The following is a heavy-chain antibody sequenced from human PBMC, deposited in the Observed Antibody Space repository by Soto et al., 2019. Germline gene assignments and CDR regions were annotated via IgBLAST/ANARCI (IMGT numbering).Heavy chain of an antibody. CDR2: IIPIFGTA. CDR1: GGTFSSYA. D-gene: IGHD1-1*01. CDR3: ARVRSRGERQRYGMDV. Sequence: QVQLVQSGAEVKKPGSSVKVSCKASGGTFSSYAISWVRQAPGQGLEWMGGIIPIFGTANYAQKFQGRVTITADESTSTGYMALSSRRSEDTAVYYCARVRSRGERQRYGMDVWGQGTTVTVSS. V-gene: IGHV1-69*01. J-gene: IGHJ6*02.